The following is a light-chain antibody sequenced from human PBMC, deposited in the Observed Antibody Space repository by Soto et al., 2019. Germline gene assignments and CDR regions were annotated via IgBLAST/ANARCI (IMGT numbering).Light chain of an antibody. CDR2: KAS. V-gene: IGKV1-5*03. Sequence: DSQMTQSPSTLWASEGDRVTITCRASQSISSWLAWYQQKSGKAPKLLIYKASNLESGVPSRFSGSGSGTEFTLTISSLQPDDFATYYRQQYSSYPWTFGQGTKVEIK. CDR3: QQYSSYPWT. J-gene: IGKJ1*01. CDR1: QSISSW.